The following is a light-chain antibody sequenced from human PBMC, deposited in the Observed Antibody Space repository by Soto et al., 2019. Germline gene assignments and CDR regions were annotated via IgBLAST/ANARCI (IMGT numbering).Light chain of an antibody. CDR2: EVN. CDR1: SSDVGGYNF. Sequence: QSALTQPPSASGSPGQSVTISCTGTSSDVGGYNFVSWYQQYPGKVPKLMVYEVNKRPSGVPDRFSCSKSGNTASLTVSGLHADDEDDYYCTSYAGGNNVFGTGTKLTVL. CDR3: TSYAGGNNV. J-gene: IGLJ1*01. V-gene: IGLV2-8*01.